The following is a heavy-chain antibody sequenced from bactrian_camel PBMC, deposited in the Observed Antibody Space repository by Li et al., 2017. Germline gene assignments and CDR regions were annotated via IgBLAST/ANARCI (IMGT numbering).Heavy chain of an antibody. Sequence: GGSLRLSCAASGDTIGRYCMGWFRQIPDKEREGVAGIESDGSTSYADSVKGRFTISQDSAEKKLYLSMDSLKPEDTAMYYCAADLPRRDILTIRETDFDNWGQGTQVTVS. V-gene: IGHV3S55*01. CDR1: GDTIGRYC. D-gene: IGHD1*01. CDR2: IESDGST. CDR3: AADLPRRDILTIRETDFDN. J-gene: IGHJ4*01.